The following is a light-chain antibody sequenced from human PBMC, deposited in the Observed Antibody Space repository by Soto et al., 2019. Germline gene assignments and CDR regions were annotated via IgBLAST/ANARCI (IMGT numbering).Light chain of an antibody. CDR3: HQRSNWLFT. Sequence: DIVLTQSPATLSLSPGERATLSCRASQSIHNYLAWYQQKPGQAPRLLIFDASKRTAGIPARFSGSGSGTDFTLTISSLEPEDSAVYYCHQRSNWLFTFGPGSKVDIK. V-gene: IGKV3-11*01. CDR1: QSIHNY. J-gene: IGKJ3*01. CDR2: DAS.